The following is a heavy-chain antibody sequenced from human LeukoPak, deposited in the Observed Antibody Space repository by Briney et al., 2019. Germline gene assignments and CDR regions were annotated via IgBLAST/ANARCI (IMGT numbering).Heavy chain of an antibody. CDR3: ARGRYGSVTGYYGMDV. Sequence: GSLRLSCAASGFTFSSYSMNWVRQAPGKGLEWVSYISSSSSTIYYADSVKGRFTISRDNAKNSLYLQMNSLRAEDTAVYYCARGRYGSVTGYYGMDVWGQGTTVTVSS. J-gene: IGHJ6*02. V-gene: IGHV3-48*04. CDR1: GFTFSSYS. D-gene: IGHD3-10*01. CDR2: ISSSSSTI.